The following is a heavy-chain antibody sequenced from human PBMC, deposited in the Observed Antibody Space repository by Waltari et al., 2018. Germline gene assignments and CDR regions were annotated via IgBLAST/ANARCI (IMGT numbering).Heavy chain of an antibody. J-gene: IGHJ5*02. D-gene: IGHD1-26*01. CDR3: TREVVPATSIVVNWFDP. CDR1: GYIFTNYA. CDR2: IITSTGNP. Sequence: QVQLVQSGSELKKPGASVNISCKASGYIFTNYAINWVRQAPGQGLELMGWIITSTGNPTYAQGFTGRFVFSLDTSVSTAYLEINNLKTEDTAVYFCTREVVPATSIVVNWFDPWGQGTLVTVSS. V-gene: IGHV7-4-1*02.